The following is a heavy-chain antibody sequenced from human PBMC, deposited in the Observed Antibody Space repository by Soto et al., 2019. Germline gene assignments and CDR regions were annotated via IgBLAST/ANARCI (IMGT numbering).Heavy chain of an antibody. CDR1: GFTFSSYW. CDR2: IKSDGSGT. V-gene: IGHV3-74*01. J-gene: IGHJ4*02. D-gene: IGHD3-22*01. CDR3: SRGEGDRYDRNGYVGRH. Sequence: EVRLVESGGGLVQPGESLTLSCAASGFTFSSYWMHWVRQAPGKGLVWVSRIKSDGSGTYYAESVEGRLTISRDNAKTTHYLQMKRLRVEATAVYFCSRGEGDRYDRNGYVGRHWGQGTLVTVSS.